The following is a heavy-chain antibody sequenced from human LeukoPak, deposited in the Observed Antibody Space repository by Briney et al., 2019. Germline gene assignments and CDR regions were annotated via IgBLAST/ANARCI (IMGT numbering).Heavy chain of an antibody. CDR1: GFTFNNYA. CDR3: AKEPREYCSSTSCPNWFGS. J-gene: IGHJ5*01. D-gene: IGHD2-2*01. CDR2: ISSSGGTT. Sequence: GGSLRLSCAASGFTFNNYAMSWVRQAPGKGLEWVSAISSSGGTTYYADSVKGRFTISRDNSENTLFLQMNSLRAEDTAVYYCAKEPREYCSSTSCPNWFGSWGQGTLVTVPP. V-gene: IGHV3-23*01.